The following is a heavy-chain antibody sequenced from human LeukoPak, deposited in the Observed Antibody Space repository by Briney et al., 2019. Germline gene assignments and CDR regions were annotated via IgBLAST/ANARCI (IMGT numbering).Heavy chain of an antibody. CDR1: GGSISDYY. J-gene: IGHJ4*02. CDR2: VYTGGST. CDR3: ARGPYYFDSSGAFDY. V-gene: IGHV4-4*07. Sequence: SETLSLTCTVSGGSISDYYWSWIRQPAGTGLEWIGRVYTGGSTNYKASLKSRVTMSFDTSRNQFSLKLTPVTAADTAVYYCARGPYYFDSSGAFDYWGQGTLVTVSS. D-gene: IGHD3-22*01.